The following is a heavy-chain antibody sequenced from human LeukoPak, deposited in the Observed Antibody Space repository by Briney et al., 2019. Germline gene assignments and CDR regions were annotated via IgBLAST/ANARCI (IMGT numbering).Heavy chain of an antibody. J-gene: IGHJ4*02. D-gene: IGHD2-15*01. CDR2: IYTSGST. CDR3: ARGMGYCSGGSCLGYYFDY. Sequence: PSQTLSLTCTVSGGSISRGSYYWSWIRQPAGKGLEWIGRIYTSGSTNYNPSLKSRVTISVDTSKNQFSLKLSSVTAADTAVYYCARGMGYCSGGSCLGYYFDYWGQGTLVTVSS. CDR1: GGSISRGSYY. V-gene: IGHV4-61*02.